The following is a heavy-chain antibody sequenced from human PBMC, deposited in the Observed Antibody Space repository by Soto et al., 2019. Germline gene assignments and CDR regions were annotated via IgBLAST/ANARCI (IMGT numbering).Heavy chain of an antibody. CDR3: ARDLGAAAGTFYYYYYGMDV. V-gene: IGHV1-69*06. Sequence: SVKVSCKASGGTFSSYAISWVRQAPGQGLEWMGGIIPIFGTANYAQKFQGRVTITADKSTSTAYMELSSLRSEDTAVYYCARDLGAAAGTFYYYYYGMDVWGQGTTVTVSS. CDR2: IIPIFGTA. J-gene: IGHJ6*02. CDR1: GGTFSSYA. D-gene: IGHD6-13*01.